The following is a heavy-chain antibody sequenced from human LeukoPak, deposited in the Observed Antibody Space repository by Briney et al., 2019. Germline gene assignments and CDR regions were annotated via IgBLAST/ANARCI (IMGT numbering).Heavy chain of an antibody. V-gene: IGHV4-34*01. CDR1: GGSFSGYY. J-gene: IGHJ6*02. D-gene: IGHD3-10*01. CDR3: ARGLYGVTMVRGVHKRDYYYYYGMDV. CDR2: INHSGST. Sequence: KPSETLSLTCTVYGGSFSGYYWSWIRQPPGKGLEWIGEINHSGSTNYNPSLKSRVTISVDTSKNQFSLKLSSVTAADTAVYYCARGLYGVTMVRGVHKRDYYYYYGMDVWGQGTTVTVSS.